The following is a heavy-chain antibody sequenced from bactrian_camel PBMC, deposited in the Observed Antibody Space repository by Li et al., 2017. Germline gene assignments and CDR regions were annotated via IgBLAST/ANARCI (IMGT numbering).Heavy chain of an antibody. CDR1: GFIFSSYW. J-gene: IGHJ4*01. V-gene: IGHV3S1*01. D-gene: IGHD1*01. CDR2: ISTEGGTT. Sequence: HVQLVESGGGSVQPGGSLRLSCAASGFIFSSYWISWVRQAPGKGLEWVSTISTEGGTTRYADSVKGRFTISRDNAKNTLYLQMNSLKPEDRAVYYCVAPGRGYCGQGTQVTVS.